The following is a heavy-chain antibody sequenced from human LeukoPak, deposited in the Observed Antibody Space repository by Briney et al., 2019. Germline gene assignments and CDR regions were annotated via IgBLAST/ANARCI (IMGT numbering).Heavy chain of an antibody. CDR3: ARDKRGSSWYPKGPIDY. D-gene: IGHD6-13*01. CDR2: IYYSGST. J-gene: IGHJ4*02. Sequence: PSETLSLTCTVSGGSISSSSYYWGWIRQPPGKGLEWIGSIYYSGSTYYNPSLKSRVTISVDTSKNQFSLKLSSVTAADTAVYYCARDKRGSSWYPKGPIDYWGQGTLVTVSS. V-gene: IGHV4-39*07. CDR1: GGSISSSSYY.